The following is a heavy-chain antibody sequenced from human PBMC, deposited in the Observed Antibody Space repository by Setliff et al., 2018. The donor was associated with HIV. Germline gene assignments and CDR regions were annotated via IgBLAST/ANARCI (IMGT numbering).Heavy chain of an antibody. J-gene: IGHJ5*01. Sequence: GGSLRLSCAGSGFTFDSHAMSWVRQAPGKGLEWVSAISGSGSSTYYADSVKGRFTISRDTSKNTLYLQMNNLRAEDTAVYHCAKSALLWFGTSNWFDSWGQGTLVTVSS. CDR3: AKSALLWFGTSNWFDS. CDR1: GFTFDSHA. CDR2: ISGSGSST. V-gene: IGHV3-23*01. D-gene: IGHD3-10*01.